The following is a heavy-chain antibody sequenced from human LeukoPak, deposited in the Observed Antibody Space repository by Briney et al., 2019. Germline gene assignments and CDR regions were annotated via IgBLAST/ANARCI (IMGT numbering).Heavy chain of an antibody. J-gene: IGHJ3*02. CDR1: GYTFTSYG. D-gene: IGHD1-26*01. V-gene: IGHV1-2*02. Sequence: GASVKVSCKASGYTFTSYGISWVRQAPGQGLEWMGWINPNSGVTNYAQKFEDRVTMTRDTSISTAYMELSRLRSDDTAVFYCARDQGIVGAKADAFDIWGQGTMVTVSS. CDR2: INPNSGVT. CDR3: ARDQGIVGAKADAFDI.